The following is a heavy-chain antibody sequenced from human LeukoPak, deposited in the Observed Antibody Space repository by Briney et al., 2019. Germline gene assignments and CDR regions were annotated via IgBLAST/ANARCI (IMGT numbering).Heavy chain of an antibody. V-gene: IGHV4-61*02. CDR1: GGSISSGSYY. J-gene: IGHJ6*03. D-gene: IGHD3-3*01. Sequence: SQTLSPTCTVSGGSISSGSYYWSWIRQPAGKGLEWIGRIYTSGSTNYNPSLKSRVTISVDTSKNQFSLKLSSVTAADTAVYYCARDYYDFWRGYYYYYMDVWGKGTTVTVSS. CDR3: ARDYYDFWRGYYYYYMDV. CDR2: IYTSGST.